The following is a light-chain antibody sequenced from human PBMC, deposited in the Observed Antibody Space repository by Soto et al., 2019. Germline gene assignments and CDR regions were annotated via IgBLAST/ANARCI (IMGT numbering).Light chain of an antibody. V-gene: IGKV3-15*01. Sequence: EIEMTQSPATLSVSLGERATLSCRASQSVGSNLAWYQQKPAQAPRLLIYGASTRATDIPAKFSGSGSGTEFTLTISSLQSEDFAVYYCQQYKDWPRSYTFGQGTKLEIK. CDR2: GAS. CDR1: QSVGSN. J-gene: IGKJ2*01. CDR3: QQYKDWPRSYT.